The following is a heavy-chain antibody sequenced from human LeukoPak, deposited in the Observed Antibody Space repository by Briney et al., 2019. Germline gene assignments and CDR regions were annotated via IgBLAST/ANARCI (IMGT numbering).Heavy chain of an antibody. CDR3: ARAGYSYGYRIDP. CDR2: IYYSGST. V-gene: IGHV4-59*01. J-gene: IGHJ5*02. D-gene: IGHD5-18*01. CDR1: GFTFDNYG. Sequence: GTLRLSCAASGFTFDNYGMNWIRQPPGKGLEWIGYIYYSGSTNYNPSLKSRVTISVDTSKNQFSLKLSSVTAADTAVYYCARAGYSYGYRIDPWGQGTLVTVSS.